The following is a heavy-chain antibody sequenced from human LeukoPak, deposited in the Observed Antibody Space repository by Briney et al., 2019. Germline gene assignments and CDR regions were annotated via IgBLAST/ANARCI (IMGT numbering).Heavy chain of an antibody. D-gene: IGHD6-13*01. CDR2: INPNSGCT. CDR1: GYTFTAFTDYY. CDR3: ARERSTAAAGIPDY. V-gene: IGHV1-2*06. J-gene: IGHJ4*02. Sequence: ASVKVSCKASGYTFTAFTDYYMHWVRQAPGQGLEWMGRINPNSGCTNYAQKFQGRLTMTRDTSISTAYMELSRLISDDTAVYYCARERSTAAAGIPDYWGQGTLVTVSS.